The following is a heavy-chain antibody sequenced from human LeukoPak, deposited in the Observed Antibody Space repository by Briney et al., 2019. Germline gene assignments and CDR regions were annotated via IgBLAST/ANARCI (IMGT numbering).Heavy chain of an antibody. J-gene: IGHJ4*02. D-gene: IGHD3-10*01. V-gene: IGHV3-74*01. CDR3: AKAHEGSGSYYRSPGDY. Sequence: GGSLRLSCAASGFTFSDFWMHWVRQAPGKGLVWVSRINSGGTVTNYADSVKGRFTIPRDNSKNTLYLQMNSLRAEDTAVYYCAKAHEGSGSYYRSPGDYWGQGTLVTVSS. CDR2: INSGGTVT. CDR1: GFTFSDFW.